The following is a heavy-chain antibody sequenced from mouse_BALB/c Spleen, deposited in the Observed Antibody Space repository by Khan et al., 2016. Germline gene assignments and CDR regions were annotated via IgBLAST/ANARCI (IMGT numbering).Heavy chain of an antibody. CDR2: IYPGDGDT. CDR1: GYTFTSYW. Sequence: QVQLQQSGAELARPGASVKLSCKASGYTFTSYWMQWVKQRPGQGLEWIGAIYPGDGDTRYTQKFKGKATLTADKSSSTAYMQLSSLASEDSAVYYCARRGGYGPFCDWGQGTTLTVSS. J-gene: IGHJ2*01. CDR3: ARRGGYGPFCD. D-gene: IGHD2-2*01. V-gene: IGHV1-87*01.